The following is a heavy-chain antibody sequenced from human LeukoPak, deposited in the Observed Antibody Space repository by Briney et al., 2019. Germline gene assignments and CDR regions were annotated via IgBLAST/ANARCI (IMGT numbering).Heavy chain of an antibody. CDR1: GFTFSNYW. CDR2: INTDGSST. D-gene: IGHD3-9*01. V-gene: IGHV3-74*01. CDR3: ARVDILTGYLDY. J-gene: IGHJ4*02. Sequence: GGSLRLSCAASGFTFSNYWMHWVRQAPGKGLVWVSRINTDGSSTKYAESVKGRFTISRDNAKNTLYLQMNSLRAEDTAVYYCARVDILTGYLDYWGQGTLVTVSS.